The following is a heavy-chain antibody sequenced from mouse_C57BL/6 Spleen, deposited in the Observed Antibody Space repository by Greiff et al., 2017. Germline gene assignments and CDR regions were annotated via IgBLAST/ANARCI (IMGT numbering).Heavy chain of an antibody. V-gene: IGHV1-80*01. Sequence: SGASVKISCKASGYAFSSYWMNWVKQRPGKGLEWIGQIYPGDGDTNYNGKFKGKATLTADKSSSTAYMQLSSLTSEDSAVYFCARSYYDYPYAMDYWGQGTSVTVSS. CDR2: IYPGDGDT. J-gene: IGHJ4*01. CDR1: GYAFSSYW. D-gene: IGHD2-4*01. CDR3: ARSYYDYPYAMDY.